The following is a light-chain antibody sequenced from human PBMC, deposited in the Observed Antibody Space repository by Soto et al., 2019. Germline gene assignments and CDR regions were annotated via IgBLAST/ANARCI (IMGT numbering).Light chain of an antibody. CDR1: SSDTGAHNY. Sequence: QSALTQPASVSGSPGQSITISCTGISSDTGAHNYVSWYQHHPGKAPKLMVYEVNYRPSGVSDRFSGSKSGNTASLTISGLQAEDEGDYYCSSYASSSSLRVFGGGTKVTVL. V-gene: IGLV2-14*01. J-gene: IGLJ3*02. CDR3: SSYASSSSLRV. CDR2: EVN.